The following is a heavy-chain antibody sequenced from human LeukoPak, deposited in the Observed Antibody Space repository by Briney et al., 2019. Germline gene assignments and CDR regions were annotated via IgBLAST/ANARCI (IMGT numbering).Heavy chain of an antibody. D-gene: IGHD3-22*01. CDR1: GGSFSGYY. J-gene: IGHJ5*02. Sequence: SETLSLTCAVYGGSFSGYYWSWIRQPPGKGLEWIGEINHSGSTNYNPSLKSRVTISVGTSKNQFSLKLSSVTAADTAVYYCARASLVVDNLNWFDPWGQGTLVTVSS. CDR3: ARASLVVDNLNWFDP. CDR2: INHSGST. V-gene: IGHV4-34*01.